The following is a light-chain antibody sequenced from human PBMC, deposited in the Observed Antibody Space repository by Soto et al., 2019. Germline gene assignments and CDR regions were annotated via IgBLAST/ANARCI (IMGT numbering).Light chain of an antibody. CDR3: QSYDSSLSGSGV. V-gene: IGLV1-40*01. CDR2: GNS. J-gene: IGLJ2*01. Sequence: QSVLTQPPSVSGAPGQRVTISCTGSSSNIGAGYDVPWYQQLPGTAPKLLIYGNSNRPSGVPDRFSGSKSGTSASLAITGLQADDEADYYCQSYDSSLSGSGVFGGGTKLTVL. CDR1: SSNIGAGYD.